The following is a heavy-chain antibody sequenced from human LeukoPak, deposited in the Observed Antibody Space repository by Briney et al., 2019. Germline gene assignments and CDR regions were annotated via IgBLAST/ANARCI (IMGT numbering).Heavy chain of an antibody. D-gene: IGHD3-10*01. V-gene: IGHV4-34*01. CDR2: INHSGST. J-gene: IGHJ6*03. CDR1: GGSFSGYY. Sequence: SETLSLTCAVYGGSFSGYYWRWIRQPPGKGLGWIGEINHSGSTNYNPSLKSRVTISVDTSKNQFSLKLSSVTAADRAVYYCARGGHSGGQYYDYYTDVRGKGTTFTVSS. CDR3: ARGGHSGGQYYDYYTDV.